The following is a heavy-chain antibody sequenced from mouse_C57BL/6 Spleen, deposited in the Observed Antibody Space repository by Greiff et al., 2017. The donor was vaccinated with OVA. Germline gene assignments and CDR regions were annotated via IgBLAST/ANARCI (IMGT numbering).Heavy chain of an antibody. Sequence: VQLQQPGAELVRPGSSVKLSCKASGYTFTSYWMDWVKQRPGQGLEWIGNIYPSDSETHYNQKFKDKATLTVDKSSSTAYMQLSSLTSEDSAVYYCARHPYDYDGYFDVWGTGTTVTVSS. CDR1: GYTFTSYW. CDR2: IYPSDSET. V-gene: IGHV1-61*01. CDR3: ARHPYDYDGYFDV. D-gene: IGHD2-4*01. J-gene: IGHJ1*03.